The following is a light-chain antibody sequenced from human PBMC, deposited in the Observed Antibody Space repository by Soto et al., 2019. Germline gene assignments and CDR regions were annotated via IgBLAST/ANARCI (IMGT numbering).Light chain of an antibody. Sequence: DIQMTQSPSTLSASVGDTVTITFRASQSVSIWLAWYQKKPGKAPKVLIWDASTLQRGVPSRFSGSGSGTEFTLTISSLQPEDFATYYCQQYDGYSTWTFGQGTKVDI. V-gene: IGKV1-5*01. CDR2: DAS. J-gene: IGKJ1*01. CDR3: QQYDGYSTWT. CDR1: QSVSIW.